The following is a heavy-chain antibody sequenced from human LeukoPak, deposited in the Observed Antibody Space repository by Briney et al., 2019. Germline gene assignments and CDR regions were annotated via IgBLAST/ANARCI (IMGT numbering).Heavy chain of an antibody. CDR1: GGSISSYY. J-gene: IGHJ4*02. CDR3: ARELSMVRGVNDY. Sequence: SETLSLTCTVSGGSISSYYWSWIRQPPGKGLEWIGYIYYSGSTNYNPSLKSRATISVDTSKNQFSLKLSSVTAADTAVYYCARELSMVRGVNDYWGQGTLVTVSS. D-gene: IGHD3-10*01. CDR2: IYYSGST. V-gene: IGHV4-59*12.